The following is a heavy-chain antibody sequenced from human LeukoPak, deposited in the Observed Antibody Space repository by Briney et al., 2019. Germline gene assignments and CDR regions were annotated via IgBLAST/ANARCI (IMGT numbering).Heavy chain of an antibody. D-gene: IGHD2-2*01. Sequence: GGSLRLSCAASGFTFSSHAMSWVRQAPGKGLEWVSSIGGSGSATYYADSVKGRFTISRDNAKNSLYLQMNSLRAEDTAVYYCARDTRGESDYWGQGTLVTVSS. CDR3: ARDTRGESDY. V-gene: IGHV3-23*01. CDR2: IGGSGSAT. J-gene: IGHJ4*02. CDR1: GFTFSSHA.